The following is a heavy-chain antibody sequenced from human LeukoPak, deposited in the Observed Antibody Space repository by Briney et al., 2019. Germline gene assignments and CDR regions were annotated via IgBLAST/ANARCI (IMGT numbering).Heavy chain of an antibody. V-gene: IGHV3-30*03. CDR3: GGYSSLDH. D-gene: IGHD3-22*01. CDR2: ISYDGSNE. J-gene: IGHJ4*02. Sequence: PGRSLRLSCAASGFTFSSYGMHWVRQAPGKGLEWVAVISYDGSNEYYADSVKGRFTISRDNSKNMLYLQMDSLRVEDTAVYYCGGYSSLDHWGQGTLVTVSS. CDR1: GFTFSSYG.